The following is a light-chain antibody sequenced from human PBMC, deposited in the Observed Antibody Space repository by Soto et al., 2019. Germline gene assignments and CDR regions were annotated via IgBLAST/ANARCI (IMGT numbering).Light chain of an antibody. CDR1: QSISNY. V-gene: IGKV1-39*01. CDR2: TAS. J-gene: IGKJ1*01. CDR3: QQNYDMWT. Sequence: DIQMTQSPSFLSASVGDRVTITCRASQSISNYLNWYQQKPGKAPRLLIYTASSLEGGFPSRFSGSGSGSDFTLSISSLQPEDSATYYCQQNYDMWTFGQGTKVEIK.